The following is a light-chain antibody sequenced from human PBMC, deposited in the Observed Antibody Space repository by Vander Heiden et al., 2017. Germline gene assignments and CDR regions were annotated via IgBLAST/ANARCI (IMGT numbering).Light chain of an antibody. V-gene: IGKV1-33*01. Sequence: DIQMTQSPSSLSASVGDRVTITCQASQDITNYLNWYQQKPGKAPKLLLYDASDLEAGVPSRFSGSGSATDFTFAISSLQPEDVATYYCQQDDYLPLTFGGGTKVEI. CDR2: DAS. CDR1: QDITNY. J-gene: IGKJ4*01. CDR3: QQDDYLPLT.